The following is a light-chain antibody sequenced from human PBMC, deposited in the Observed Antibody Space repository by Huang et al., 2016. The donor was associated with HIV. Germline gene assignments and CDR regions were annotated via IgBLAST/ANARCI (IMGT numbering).Light chain of an antibody. CDR1: QDIDNY. J-gene: IGKJ5*01. Sequence: DIQMTQSPSSLSASVGDSVTLTCRASQDIDNYLAWYQQKPGNVTKLLIFAASALKSGVPPRFSGSGSGTHFSLNISSLQPEDVATYYCQKYNSAPITFGQGTRLEI. V-gene: IGKV1-27*01. CDR3: QKYNSAPIT. CDR2: AAS.